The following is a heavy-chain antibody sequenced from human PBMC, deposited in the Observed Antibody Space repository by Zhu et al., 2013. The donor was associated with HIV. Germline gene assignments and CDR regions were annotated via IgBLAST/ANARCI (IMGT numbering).Heavy chain of an antibody. D-gene: IGHD3-22*01. Sequence: QVQLQESGPGLVKPSETLSLTCTVSGYSISSGYYWSWIRQPPGKGLEWIGYIYYSGSTYYNPSLKSRVTISVDTSKNQFSLKLSSVTAADTAVYYCARGGGEGYYDSSGYYPYFDYWGQGTLVTVSS. CDR1: GYSISSGYY. CDR3: ARGGGEGYYDSSGYYPYFDY. V-gene: IGHV4-30-4*01. J-gene: IGHJ4*02. CDR2: IYYSGST.